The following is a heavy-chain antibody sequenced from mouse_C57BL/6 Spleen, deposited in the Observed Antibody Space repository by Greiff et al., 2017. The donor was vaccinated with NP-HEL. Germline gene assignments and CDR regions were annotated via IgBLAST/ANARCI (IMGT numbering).Heavy chain of an antibody. CDR3: ARSETAQATGAWFAY. Sequence: EVQLQQSGPVLVKPGASVKMSCKASGYTFTDYYMNWVKQSHGKSLEWIGVINPYNGGTSYNQKFKGKATLTVDKSSSTAYMELNSLTSEDSAVYYCARSETAQATGAWFAYWGQGTLVTVSA. D-gene: IGHD3-2*02. V-gene: IGHV1-19*01. CDR1: GYTFTDYY. CDR2: INPYNGGT. J-gene: IGHJ3*01.